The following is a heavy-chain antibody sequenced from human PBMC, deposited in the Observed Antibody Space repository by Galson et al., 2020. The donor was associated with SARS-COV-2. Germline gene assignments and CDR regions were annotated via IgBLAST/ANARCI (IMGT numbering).Heavy chain of an antibody. Sequence: TGGSLRLSCAASGFTFGSYGMHWVRQAPGKGLEWVAVIWYDGRNKYYIDSVTGRFTISRDNSRNMLYLQMSSLRAEDTAVYYCARDLRRYYYGMDVWGEGTTVTVSS. V-gene: IGHV3-33*01. CDR2: IWYDGRNK. CDR3: ARDLRRYYYGMDV. CDR1: GFTFGSYG. J-gene: IGHJ6*04.